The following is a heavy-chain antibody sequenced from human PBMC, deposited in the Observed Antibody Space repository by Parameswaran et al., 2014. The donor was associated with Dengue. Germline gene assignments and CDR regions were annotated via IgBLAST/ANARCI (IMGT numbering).Heavy chain of an antibody. CDR2: IDPSDSYT. CDR3: ASLAFWSGYYSNFDY. J-gene: IGHJ4*02. D-gene: IGHD3-3*01. V-gene: IGHV5-10-1*01. Sequence: VRQMPGKGLEWMGRIDPSDSYTNYSPSFQGHVTISADKSISTAYLQWSSLKASDTAMYYCASLAFWSGYYSNFDYWGQGTLVTVSS.